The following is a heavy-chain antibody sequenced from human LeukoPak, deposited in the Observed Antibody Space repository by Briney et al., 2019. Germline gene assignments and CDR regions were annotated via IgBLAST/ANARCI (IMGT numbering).Heavy chain of an antibody. V-gene: IGHV3-30*02. CDR3: AKERDSSSWSDY. J-gene: IGHJ4*02. CDR2: IRYDGSDK. Sequence: GGSLRLSCAASGFTFNIYAMHWVRQAPGKGLEWVAFIRYDGSDKYYADSVKDRFTISRDNSKNTLYLQMNSLRADDTAVYCCAKERDSSSWSDYWGQGTLVTVSS. D-gene: IGHD6-13*01. CDR1: GFTFNIYA.